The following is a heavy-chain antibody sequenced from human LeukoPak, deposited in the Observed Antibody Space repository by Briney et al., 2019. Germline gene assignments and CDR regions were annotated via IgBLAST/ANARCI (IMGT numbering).Heavy chain of an antibody. CDR3: ARHLGMGRFDF. J-gene: IGHJ4*02. Sequence: SETLSLTCTVSGGSISSYYWSWIRQPPGKGLEWIGYIYYSGSTNYNPSLKSRVTISVDTSKNQFSLKLSSVTAADTAVYYCARHLGMGRFDFWGQGTLVTVSS. CDR2: IYYSGST. D-gene: IGHD7-27*01. CDR1: GGSISSYY. V-gene: IGHV4-59*08.